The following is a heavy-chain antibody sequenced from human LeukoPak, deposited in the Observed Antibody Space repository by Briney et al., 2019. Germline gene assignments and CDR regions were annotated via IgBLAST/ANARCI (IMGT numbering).Heavy chain of an antibody. CDR2: IRGDGYEK. CDR1: GFTFSSYG. V-gene: IGHV3-7*01. D-gene: IGHD3-22*01. Sequence: GRSLRLSCAASGFTFSSYGMHWVRQAPGKGLEWVANIRGDGYEKQFADSVKGRFTISRDNAKNSLYLQMNNLRVEDTAVFYCARNGDYYRLDYWGQGTLVTVSS. J-gene: IGHJ4*02. CDR3: ARNGDYYRLDY.